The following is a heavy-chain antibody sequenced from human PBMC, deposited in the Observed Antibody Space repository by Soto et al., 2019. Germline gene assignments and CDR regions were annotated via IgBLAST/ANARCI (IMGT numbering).Heavy chain of an antibody. CDR1: GDSINSAEYY. J-gene: IGHJ2*01. CDR2: IYYRGNT. D-gene: IGHD3-16*01. CDR3: ARMGGVAACSNCSNA. V-gene: IGHV4-39*07. Sequence: SETLALTCSFSGDSINSAEYYWGWLRPPPGKGLEWIGRIYYRGNTYYNPSLQTRVTISLDKSKSQFSLRLTSLTSADSAVYFGARMGGVAACSNCSNAWGR.